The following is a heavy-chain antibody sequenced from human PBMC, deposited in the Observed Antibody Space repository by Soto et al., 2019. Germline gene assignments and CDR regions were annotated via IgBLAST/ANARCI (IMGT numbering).Heavy chain of an antibody. D-gene: IGHD3-16*01. CDR3: ARDWGPMGSSDFDY. V-gene: IGHV1-18*01. CDR1: GYTFTSYG. J-gene: IGHJ4*02. Sequence: ASVKVSCKASGYTFTSYGISWVRQAPGQGLEWMGWISAYNGNTNYAQKLQGRVTMTRDTSIGTAYMELSRLRSDDTAVYYCARDWGPMGSSDFDYWGQGTLVTVSS. CDR2: ISAYNGNT.